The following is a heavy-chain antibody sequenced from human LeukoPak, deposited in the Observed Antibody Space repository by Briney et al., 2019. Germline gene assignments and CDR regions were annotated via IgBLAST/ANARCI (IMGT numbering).Heavy chain of an antibody. CDR3: AKDRSSIGVAGLDY. D-gene: IGHD6-19*01. CDR1: GFRFSSYA. J-gene: IGHJ4*02. V-gene: IGHV3-23*01. Sequence: GGSLRLACAASGFRFSSYAMSWVRQAPGKGLEWVSAIIGSGVSTYYADSVKGRFTVSRDNSKNTLYLQMNSLRAEDTAVYYCAKDRSSIGVAGLDYWGQGTLATVSS. CDR2: IIGSGVST.